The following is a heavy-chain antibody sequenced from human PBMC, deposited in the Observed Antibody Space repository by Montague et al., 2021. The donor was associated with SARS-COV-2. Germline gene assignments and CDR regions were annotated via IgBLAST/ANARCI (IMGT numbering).Heavy chain of an antibody. CDR1: GFTFSSFA. CDR3: AGNMYFYDSRGYQNIDY. CDR2: IYTGGSRT. Sequence: SLRLSCAASGFTFSSFAMTWVRQAPGKGLEWVSIIYTGGSRTHYADSVKGPFIISRDDSKNTLYLQMNGLRVEDTAIYYCAGNMYFYDSRGYQNIDYWGQGILVAVSS. V-gene: IGHV3-23*03. J-gene: IGHJ4*02. D-gene: IGHD3-22*01.